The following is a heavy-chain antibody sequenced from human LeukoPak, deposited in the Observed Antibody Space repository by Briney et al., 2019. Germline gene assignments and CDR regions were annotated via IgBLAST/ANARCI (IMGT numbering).Heavy chain of an antibody. CDR1: GFTFSDYC. J-gene: IGHJ4*02. CDR3: ARGHYGDYD. V-gene: IGHV3-7*01. D-gene: IGHD4-17*01. Sequence: GGSLRLSCAASGFTFSDYCMNWVRQAPGKGLEWVANIKRDGSEKNYVDSVKGRFTISRDNAKNSLYLQMNSLSIEDTAVYYCARGHYGDYDWGQGALVTVSS. CDR2: IKRDGSEK.